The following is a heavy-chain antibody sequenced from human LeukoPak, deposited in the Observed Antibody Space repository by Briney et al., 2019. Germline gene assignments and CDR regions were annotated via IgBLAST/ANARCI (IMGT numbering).Heavy chain of an antibody. D-gene: IGHD3-10*01. J-gene: IGHJ3*02. CDR3: ARSLYYYGADAFDI. Sequence: SETLSLTCTVSGGSISSYYWSWIRQPPGKGLVWIGYIYYSGSTNYNPSLKSGVTISVDTSKNQFSLKLSSVTAADTAVYYCARSLYYYGADAFDIWGQGTMVTVSS. CDR2: IYYSGST. CDR1: GGSISSYY. V-gene: IGHV4-59*01.